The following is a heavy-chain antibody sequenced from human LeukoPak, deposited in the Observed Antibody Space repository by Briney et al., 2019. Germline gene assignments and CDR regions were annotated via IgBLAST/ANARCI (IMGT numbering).Heavy chain of an antibody. Sequence: GGSLRLSCAASGFTFSSAWMNWVRQAPGKGLEWVGRSRNKANSYTTGYAASVKGRFTISRDDSKNSLFLQMNSLKTDDTAVYYCARASRSGSYFFYWGQGTLVTVSS. D-gene: IGHD1-26*01. CDR3: ARASRSGSYFFY. V-gene: IGHV3-72*01. J-gene: IGHJ4*02. CDR2: SRNKANSYTT. CDR1: GFTFSSAW.